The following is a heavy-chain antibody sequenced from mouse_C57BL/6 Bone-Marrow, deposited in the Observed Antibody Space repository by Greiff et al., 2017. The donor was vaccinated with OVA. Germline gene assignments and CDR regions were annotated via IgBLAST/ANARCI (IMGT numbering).Heavy chain of an antibody. V-gene: IGHV2-2*01. Sequence: VQLQQSGPGLVQPSQSLSITCTVSGFSLTSYGVHWVRQSPGKGLEWLGVIWSGGRTDYNAAFISRLSISKDNSKSHLFFLMYSLHAADTAIYYCSINNYDFEYYYAIDYWGQGTSVTVSS. D-gene: IGHD2-4*01. CDR3: SINNYDFEYYYAIDY. CDR2: IWSGGRT. J-gene: IGHJ4*01. CDR1: GFSLTSYG.